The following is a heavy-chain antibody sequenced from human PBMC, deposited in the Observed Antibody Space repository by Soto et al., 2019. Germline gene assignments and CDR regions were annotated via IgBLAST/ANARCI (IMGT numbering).Heavy chain of an antibody. Sequence: SETLSLTCTVSDGSISSSSYYWGWIRQPPGKGLEWIGSIYYSGSTYYNLSLKSRVTISVDTSKNQFSLKLSSVTAADTAVYYCARGKSWIQLWLAAYGMDVWGQGTTVTVSS. J-gene: IGHJ6*02. CDR1: DGSISSSSYY. CDR2: IYYSGST. V-gene: IGHV4-39*01. D-gene: IGHD5-18*01. CDR3: ARGKSWIQLWLAAYGMDV.